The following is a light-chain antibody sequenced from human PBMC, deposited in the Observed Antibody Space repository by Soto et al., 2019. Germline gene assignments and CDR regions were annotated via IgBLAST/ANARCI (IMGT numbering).Light chain of an antibody. CDR3: LKHNSYPRT. CDR1: QAIRND. J-gene: IGKJ1*01. V-gene: IGKV1-17*01. CDR2: AAY. Sequence: IQMTQSPSSLSASVGDRVTITCRASQAIRNDVGWYQHKPGQAPKRLIYAAYNLQSGVPSRFSGSGSGTEFTLTISSLQPEDFATYYCLKHNSYPRTFGRGTKVEIK.